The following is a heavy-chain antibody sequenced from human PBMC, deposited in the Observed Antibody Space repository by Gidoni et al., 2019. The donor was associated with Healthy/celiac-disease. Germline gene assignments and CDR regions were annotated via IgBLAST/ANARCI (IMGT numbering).Heavy chain of an antibody. CDR2: IRGSGGST. D-gene: IGHD3-10*01. CDR1: GFTFSSYA. Sequence: EVQLLESGGGLVQPGGSLRLSCASSGFTFSSYAMSWVRQAPGKGLEWVSAIRGSGGSTDYADSVKGRFTISRDNAKNTLYLQMNSLRAEDTAVYYCAKEIARADQSGFDYWGQGTLVTVSS. CDR3: AKEIARADQSGFDY. J-gene: IGHJ4*02. V-gene: IGHV3-23*01.